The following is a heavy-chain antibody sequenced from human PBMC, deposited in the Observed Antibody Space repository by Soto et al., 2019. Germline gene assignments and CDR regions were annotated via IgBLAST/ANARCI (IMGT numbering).Heavy chain of an antibody. D-gene: IGHD5-12*01. J-gene: IGHJ3*02. Sequence: QVQLVQSGAEVKKPGSSVKVSCKASGGTFSSYAISWVRQAPGQGLEWMGGIIPIFGTANYAQKFQGRVTITADESASTAYMGLSSLRSEDTAVYYCARARVGGYNFRNTFAIWGEGTMNTVSS. CDR2: IIPIFGTA. CDR3: ARARVGGYNFRNTFAI. V-gene: IGHV1-69*01. CDR1: GGTFSSYA.